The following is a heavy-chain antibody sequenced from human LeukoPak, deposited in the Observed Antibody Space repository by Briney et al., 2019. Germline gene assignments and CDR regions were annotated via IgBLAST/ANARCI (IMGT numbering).Heavy chain of an antibody. CDR1: GYTLTELS. D-gene: IGHD3-22*01. V-gene: IGHV1-24*01. J-gene: IGHJ3*02. Sequence: VKVSCKVSGYTLTELSMHWVRQAPGKGLEWMGGFDPEDGETIYAQKFQGRVTMTEDTSTDTAYMELSSLRSEDTAVYYCATWGPDSSGYYSDAFDIWGQGTMVTVSS. CDR3: ATWGPDSSGYYSDAFDI. CDR2: FDPEDGET.